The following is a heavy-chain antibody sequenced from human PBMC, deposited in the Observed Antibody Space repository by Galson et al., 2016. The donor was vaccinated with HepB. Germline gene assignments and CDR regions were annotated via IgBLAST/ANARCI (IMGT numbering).Heavy chain of an antibody. CDR2: IWYDGSNN. Sequence: SLRLSCAASGFTFSNYVMHWVRRAPGKGLEWVATIWYDGSNNSYADFVKGRFTISRDNSKNTLYLQMNSLRAEDTAVYYCARDLDTAMGRPYYGMDVWGQGTTVTVSS. CDR3: ARDLDTAMGRPYYGMDV. CDR1: GFTFSNYV. V-gene: IGHV3-33*01. D-gene: IGHD5-18*01. J-gene: IGHJ6*02.